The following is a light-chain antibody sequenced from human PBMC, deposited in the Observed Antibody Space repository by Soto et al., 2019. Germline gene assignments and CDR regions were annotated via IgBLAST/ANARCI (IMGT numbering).Light chain of an antibody. J-gene: IGLJ1*01. CDR2: KVN. CDR3: TSCITANTRCV. CDR1: SSHIGRYNY. V-gene: IGLV2-14*01. Sequence: QTAPTQPASVSGSPEQSITIPCTRTSSHIGRYNYVSYVQQHSYKVSEIVRFKVNYRPSGVTDRFSGSKSGNTTSLTITGLQAEDEADYYCTSCITANTRCVFGSGTKVTVL.